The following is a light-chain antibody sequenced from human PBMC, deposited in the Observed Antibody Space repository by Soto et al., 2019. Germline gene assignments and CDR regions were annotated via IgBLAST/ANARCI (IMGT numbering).Light chain of an antibody. CDR3: QQYAGSPRT. Sequence: EIVLTQSPCTLSLSPGERGTLSCRASQNLGTLYLAWFQQKSGQAPRLLIYSASRGATGIPDRFTGSGSGTDFTLTINRVEPEDFAVYFCQQYAGSPRTFGQGTKVDI. CDR2: SAS. J-gene: IGKJ1*01. CDR1: QNLGTLY. V-gene: IGKV3-20*01.